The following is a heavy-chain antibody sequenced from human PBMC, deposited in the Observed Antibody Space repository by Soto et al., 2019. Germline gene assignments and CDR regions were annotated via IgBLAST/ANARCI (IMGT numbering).Heavy chain of an antibody. CDR2: IIPIFGTA. V-gene: IGHV1-69*06. CDR3: ARLYCSSTSCYRGAFDI. CDR1: GGTFSSYA. Sequence: ASVKVSCKASGGTFSSYAISWVRQAPGQGLEWMGGIIPIFGTANYAQKFQGRVTITADKSTSTAYMELSRLRSDDTAVYYCARLYCSSTSCYRGAFDIWGQGTMVTVSS. J-gene: IGHJ3*02. D-gene: IGHD2-2*02.